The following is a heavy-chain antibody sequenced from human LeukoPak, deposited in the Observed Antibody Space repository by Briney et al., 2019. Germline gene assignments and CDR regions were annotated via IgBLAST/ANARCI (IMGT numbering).Heavy chain of an antibody. Sequence: GTSLRLSCAASGFTFSSYTMHWVRQAPGKGLEWVAVTSLDGRNKNFADSVKGRLIISRGNSKNTLYLQLSSLRVEDTAVYYCARTYRSDWYYFDYWGQGTLVTVSS. CDR2: TSLDGRNK. J-gene: IGHJ4*02. CDR1: GFTFSSYT. D-gene: IGHD6-19*01. V-gene: IGHV3-30*04. CDR3: ARTYRSDWYYFDY.